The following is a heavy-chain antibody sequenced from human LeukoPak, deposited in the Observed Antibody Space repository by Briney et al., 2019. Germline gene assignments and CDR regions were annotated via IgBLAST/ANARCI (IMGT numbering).Heavy chain of an antibody. J-gene: IGHJ6*04. V-gene: IGHV3-30*18. CDR1: GFTFTANA. CDR3: AELGITMIGGV. D-gene: IGHD3-10*02. CDR2: ISYDRSKK. Sequence: GGSLRLSGAAYGFTFTANAIHWFRQAPGKGLEWVAVISYDRSKKYYADSVKGRFTIPRDHSKNTLYLQMNSLIAEDTAVYYCAELGITMIGGVWGKGTTVTISS.